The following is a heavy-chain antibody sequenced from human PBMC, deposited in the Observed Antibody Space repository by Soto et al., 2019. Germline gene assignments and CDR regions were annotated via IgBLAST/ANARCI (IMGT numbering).Heavy chain of an antibody. CDR1: GFSLSTDDVG. CDR2: IYWDDDK. CDR3: ARSKYSISSFDY. Sequence: ESCPTLVNPTQTLTLTCTFSGFSLSTDDVGVGWIRQPPGKALDWLAVIYWDDDKRYSPSLKSRLTITKDTSKNQVLLTMTNMDPVDTATYFCARSKYSISSFDYWGQGALVTVS. D-gene: IGHD6-6*01. V-gene: IGHV2-5*02. J-gene: IGHJ4*02.